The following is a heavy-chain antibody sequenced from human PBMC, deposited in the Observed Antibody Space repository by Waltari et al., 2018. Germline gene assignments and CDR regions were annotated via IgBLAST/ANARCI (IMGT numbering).Heavy chain of an antibody. J-gene: IGHJ4*02. D-gene: IGHD6-19*01. CDR1: GGSISSSY. Sequence: VQLQESGPGLVKPSETLSLTCTVSGGSISSSYWSWIRQPPGKGLEWIGYISNSGSTNYTPSRTSRVTISVNTSKNQFSLKLSSVTAADTAMYYCARGSGWYYYWGQGTLVTVSS. CDR2: ISNSGST. V-gene: IGHV4-59*01. CDR3: ARGSGWYYY.